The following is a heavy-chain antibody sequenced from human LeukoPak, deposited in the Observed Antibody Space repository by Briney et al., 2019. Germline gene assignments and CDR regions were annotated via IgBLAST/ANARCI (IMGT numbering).Heavy chain of an antibody. Sequence: ASVKVSCKASGYTFIGYYMHWVRQAPGQGLEWVGWINPNSGGTNYAQKFQGRVTMTGDTSLTTTYMELSSLTYDDTAVYYCARDGLAVLIEFDLWGQGTLVTVSS. D-gene: IGHD2-15*01. CDR1: GYTFIGYY. J-gene: IGHJ5*02. CDR3: ARDGLAVLIEFDL. CDR2: INPNSGGT. V-gene: IGHV1-2*02.